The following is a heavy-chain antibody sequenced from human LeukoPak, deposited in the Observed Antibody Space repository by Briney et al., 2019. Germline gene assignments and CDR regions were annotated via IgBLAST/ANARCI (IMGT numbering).Heavy chain of an antibody. J-gene: IGHJ5*02. CDR1: GGSFSGYY. CDR3: ARISGSVDP. CDR2: IYYSGST. D-gene: IGHD3-22*01. V-gene: IGHV4-31*11. Sequence: PSETLSLTCAVYGGSFSGYYWSWIRQHPGKGLEWIGYIYYSGSTYYNPSLKSRVTISVDTSKNQFSLKLSSVTAADTAVYYCARISGSVDPWGQGTLVTVSS.